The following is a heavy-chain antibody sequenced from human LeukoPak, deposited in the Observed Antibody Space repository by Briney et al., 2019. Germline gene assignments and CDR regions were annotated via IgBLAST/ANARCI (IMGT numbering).Heavy chain of an antibody. CDR3: ARDPLWVDP. Sequence: SETLSLTCTVSCGYINDDYWNWIRQPAGKGLEWIGRIYTSGSTNYNPSLKSRVTMSVDTSKNQFSLKLSSVTAADTAVYYCARDPLWVDPWGQGTLVTVSS. CDR2: IYTSGST. CDR1: CGYINDDY. J-gene: IGHJ5*02. V-gene: IGHV4-4*07.